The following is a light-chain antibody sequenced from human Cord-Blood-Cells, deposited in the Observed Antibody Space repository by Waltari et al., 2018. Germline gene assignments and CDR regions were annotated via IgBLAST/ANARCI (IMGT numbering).Light chain of an antibody. V-gene: IGLV2-23*01. CDR2: EGS. CDR3: CSYAGSSTLV. CDR1: SSDVGRYNL. J-gene: IGLJ2*01. Sequence: QSALTQPASVSGSPGQSITISCTATSSDVGRYNLVSWYQQHPAKAPKLMIYEGSKRPSGVSNRFSGSKSGNTASLTISGLQAEDEADYYCCSYAGSSTLVFGGGTKLTVL.